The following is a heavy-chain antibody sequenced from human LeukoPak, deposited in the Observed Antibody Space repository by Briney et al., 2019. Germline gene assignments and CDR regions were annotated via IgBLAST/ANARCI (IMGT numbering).Heavy chain of an antibody. CDR2: IYTSGST. CDR3: ARDGDSSDYYYYYYMDV. CDR1: GGSICSYY. Sequence: PSETLSLTCTVSGGSICSYYWSWIRQPAGKGLEWIGRIYTSGSTNYNPSLKSRVTMSVDKSKNQFSLKLSSVTAADTAVYYCARDGDSSDYYYYYYMDVWGKGTTVTVSS. D-gene: IGHD3-22*01. J-gene: IGHJ6*03. V-gene: IGHV4-4*07.